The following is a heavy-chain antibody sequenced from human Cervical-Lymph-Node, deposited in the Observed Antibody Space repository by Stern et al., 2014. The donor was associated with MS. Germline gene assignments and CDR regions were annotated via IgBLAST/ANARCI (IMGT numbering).Heavy chain of an antibody. J-gene: IGHJ5*02. CDR1: GYTFTGYY. V-gene: IGHV1-2*06. D-gene: IGHD5-12*01. Sequence: DQLVESGAEVKKPGASVKVSCKASGYTFTGYYMHWVRQAPGQGLEWMGRINPNSGGTNYAQKFQGRVTMTRDTSISTAYMELSRLRSDDTAVYYCAKVLSGYDPNWFDPWGQGTLVTVSS. CDR2: INPNSGGT. CDR3: AKVLSGYDPNWFDP.